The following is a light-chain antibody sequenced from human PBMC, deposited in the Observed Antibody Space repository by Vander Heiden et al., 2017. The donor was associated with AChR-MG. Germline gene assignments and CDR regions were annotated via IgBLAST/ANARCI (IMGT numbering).Light chain of an antibody. V-gene: IGKV3-20*01. J-gene: IGKJ1*01. Sequence: EIVLTQSPGTLSLSPGERATLSCRASQSVSSSYLAWYQQKPGQAPRLLIYGASSRATGIPDRFSGSGSGTDFTLTISRLEPEDFAVYYCQQYGYEFGQGTKVEIK. CDR3: QQYGYE. CDR2: GAS. CDR1: QSVSSSY.